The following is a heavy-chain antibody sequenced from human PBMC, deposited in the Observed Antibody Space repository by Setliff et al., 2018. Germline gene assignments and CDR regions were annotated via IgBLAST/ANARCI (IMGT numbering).Heavy chain of an antibody. CDR2: IRQDGTNK. Sequence: GGSLRLSCVASGSTISNYWMAWVRQAPGKGLEWVADIRQDGTNKYYMDSVEGRFTISRDNAKNSLYLQMNSLRAEDTAVYYCARASRFGTVVYKGDYYMDVWGKGTTVTVSS. CDR3: ARASRFGTVVYKGDYYMDV. CDR1: GSTISNYW. D-gene: IGHD3-10*01. V-gene: IGHV3-7*03. J-gene: IGHJ6*03.